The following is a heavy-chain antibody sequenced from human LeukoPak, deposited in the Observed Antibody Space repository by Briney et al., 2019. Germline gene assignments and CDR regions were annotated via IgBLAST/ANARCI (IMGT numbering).Heavy chain of an antibody. D-gene: IGHD1-26*01. Sequence: SVKVTCKASGGTFSSYAISWVRQAPGQGLEWMGGIIPIFGTANYAQKFQGRVTITADKSTSTAYMELSSLRSEDTAVYYCARSGYSGSYSPTQRADDAFDIWGQGTMVTVSS. J-gene: IGHJ3*02. CDR2: IIPIFGTA. CDR3: ARSGYSGSYSPTQRADDAFDI. CDR1: GGTFSSYA. V-gene: IGHV1-69*06.